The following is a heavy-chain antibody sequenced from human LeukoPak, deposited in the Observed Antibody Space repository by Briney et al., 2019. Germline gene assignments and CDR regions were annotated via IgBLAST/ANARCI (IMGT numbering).Heavy chain of an antibody. D-gene: IGHD3-9*01. CDR2: ISSSSSTI. J-gene: IGHJ4*02. V-gene: IGHV3-48*04. CDR3: ARVRSDYDILTGYPGYYFDY. Sequence: AGGSLRLSCAASGFTFSSYSMNWVRQAPGKGLEWVSYISSSSSTIYYADSVKGRFTISRDNAKNSLYLQMNSLRAEDTAVYYCARVRSDYDILTGYPGYYFDYWGQGTLVTVSS. CDR1: GFTFSSYS.